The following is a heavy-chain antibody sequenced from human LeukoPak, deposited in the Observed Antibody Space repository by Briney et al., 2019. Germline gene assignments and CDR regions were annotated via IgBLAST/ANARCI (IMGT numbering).Heavy chain of an antibody. D-gene: IGHD3-10*02. V-gene: IGHV3-30*18. Sequence: GGSLRLSCAASGFTFSCYGMHWVRQAPDKGLEWVAVISYDGSNKYYADSVKGRFTISRDNAKNSLYLQMNSLRAEDTAVYYCAELGITMIGGVWGKGTTVTISS. CDR1: GFTFSCYG. CDR3: AELGITMIGGV. CDR2: ISYDGSNK. J-gene: IGHJ6*04.